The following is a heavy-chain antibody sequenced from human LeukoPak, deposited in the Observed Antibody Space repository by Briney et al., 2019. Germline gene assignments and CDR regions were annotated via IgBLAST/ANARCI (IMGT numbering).Heavy chain of an antibody. CDR2: ISSGSDTI. CDR1: GFTFSTYS. J-gene: IGHJ4*02. D-gene: IGHD2-21*02. V-gene: IGHV3-48*01. Sequence: GGSLRLSCAASGFTFSTYSMNWVRQAPGKGLEWISYISSGSDTIYYADSVKGRFTISRDSAKNSPYLQMNSLRAEDTAVYYCARRLDYWGQGTLVTVSS. CDR3: ARRLDY.